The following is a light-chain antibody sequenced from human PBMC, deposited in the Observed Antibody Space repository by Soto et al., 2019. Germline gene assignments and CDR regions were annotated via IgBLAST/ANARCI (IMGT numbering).Light chain of an antibody. J-gene: IGKJ4*01. CDR3: QQRDSWPLT. CDR1: QSVGRT. V-gene: IGKV3-11*01. Sequence: EIVLTQSPATLSLSPGERATLSCRASQSVGRTLAWFQQKPGQAPRLLIYDASNRATGIPARFTGSGSGTDFTLTIRSLEPEAFAIYYCQQRDSWPLTFGGGTKVEIK. CDR2: DAS.